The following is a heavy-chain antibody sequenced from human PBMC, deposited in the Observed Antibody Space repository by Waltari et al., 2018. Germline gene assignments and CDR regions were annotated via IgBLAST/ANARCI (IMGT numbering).Heavy chain of an antibody. CDR1: GYTFTSYY. D-gene: IGHD3-9*01. CDR3: AGAGYYRLGY. J-gene: IGHJ4*02. Sequence: QVQLVQSGAEVKKPGASVKVSCKASGYTFTSYYMHWVRQAPGQGLEWMGIVNPRGGSTRYAQKFLCRVTTTRHPSTSTVYMELSSLRSEYTAVYYCAGAGYYRLGYWGQGTLVTVSS. CDR2: VNPRGGST. V-gene: IGHV1-46*03.